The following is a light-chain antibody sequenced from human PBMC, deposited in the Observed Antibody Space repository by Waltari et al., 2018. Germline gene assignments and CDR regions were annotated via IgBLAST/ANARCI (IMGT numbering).Light chain of an antibody. Sequence: QSALTQPASVSGSPGKSITISCPGTSSDVGGTNYVSWYQQHPGKAPKLMINDVSNRPSGVSNRFSGSKSGNTASLTISGLQAEDEADYYCASYISSSTLELFGGGTSLTVL. CDR2: DVS. CDR1: SSDVGGTNY. CDR3: ASYISSSTLEL. J-gene: IGLJ2*01. V-gene: IGLV2-14*03.